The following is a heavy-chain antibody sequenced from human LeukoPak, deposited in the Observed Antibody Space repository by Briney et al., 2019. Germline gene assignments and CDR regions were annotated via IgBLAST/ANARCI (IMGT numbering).Heavy chain of an antibody. CDR2: IYYSGST. CDR1: GGSISSSSYY. CDR3: ARDRSVEMATIGYFDY. D-gene: IGHD5-24*01. V-gene: IGHV4-31*03. J-gene: IGHJ4*02. Sequence: LSETLSLTCTVSGGSISSSSYYWGWIRQPPGKGLEWIGYIYYSGSTYYNPSLKSRVTISVDTSKNQFSLKLSSVTAADTAVYYCARDRSVEMATIGYFDYWGQGTLVTVSS.